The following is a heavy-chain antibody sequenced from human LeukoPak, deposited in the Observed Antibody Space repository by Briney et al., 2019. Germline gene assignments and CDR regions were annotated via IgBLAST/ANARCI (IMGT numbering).Heavy chain of an antibody. CDR3: TRETGYQLHDAFDI. V-gene: IGHV3-49*04. D-gene: IGHD2-2*01. Sequence: GGSLRLSCTASGFTFGDYAMSWVRQAPGKGLEWVGFIRSKAYGGTTEYAASVKGRFTISRDDSKSIAYLQMNSLKTEDTAVYYCTRETGYQLHDAFDIWGQGTMVTVSS. J-gene: IGHJ3*02. CDR2: IRSKAYGGTT. CDR1: GFTFGDYA.